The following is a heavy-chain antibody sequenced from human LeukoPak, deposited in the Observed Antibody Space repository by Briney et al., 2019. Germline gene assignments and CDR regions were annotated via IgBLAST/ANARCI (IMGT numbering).Heavy chain of an antibody. D-gene: IGHD3-22*01. J-gene: IGHJ3*02. V-gene: IGHV1-2*02. CDR3: ASEYKYDSSGANAFDI. Sequence: ASVRVSCKASGYTFTGHYIHWVRQAPGQGLEWMGWIHPNTGGTKYAQKFQGRVTMTRDTSSSTAYMELSSLRSADTAVYYCASEYKYDSSGANAFDIWGQGTMVTVSS. CDR1: GYTFTGHY. CDR2: IHPNTGGT.